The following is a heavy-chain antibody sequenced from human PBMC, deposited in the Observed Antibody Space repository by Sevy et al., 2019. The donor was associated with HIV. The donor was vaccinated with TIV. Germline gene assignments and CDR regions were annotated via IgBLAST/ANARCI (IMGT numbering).Heavy chain of an antibody. D-gene: IGHD3-10*01. CDR1: GFTFSSYW. Sequence: GGSLRLSCAASGFTFSSYWMSWVRQAPGKGLEWVANIKQDGSEKYYVDSVKGRFTISRDNAKKSLYLQMNSLRAEDTAVYYCARVGMGFGELPNWFDPWGQGTLVTVST. CDR2: IKQDGSEK. J-gene: IGHJ5*02. CDR3: ARVGMGFGELPNWFDP. V-gene: IGHV3-7*01.